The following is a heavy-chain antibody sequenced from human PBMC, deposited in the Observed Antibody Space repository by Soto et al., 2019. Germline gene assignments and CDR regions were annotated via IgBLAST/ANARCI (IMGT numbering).Heavy chain of an antibody. D-gene: IGHD2-2*01. CDR2: INPKSGDT. CDR1: AYIVSGHI. J-gene: IGHJ6*02. Sequence: FRASAYIVSGHIMQWMRQSPGQGLEWMGWINPKSGDTGYAQKFQGRVTMTRDTSLAIVHMDLSGLTSDDAAVYYCARDTRGTRGFDEMGFCGQGTTVTVSS. CDR3: ARDTRGTRGFDEMGF. V-gene: IGHV1-2*02.